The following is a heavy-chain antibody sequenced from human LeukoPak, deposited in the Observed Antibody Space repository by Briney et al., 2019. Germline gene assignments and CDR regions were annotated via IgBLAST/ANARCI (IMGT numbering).Heavy chain of an antibody. V-gene: IGHV3-30-3*01. Sequence: GGSLRLSCAASGFTFSTYAIHWVRQAPGKGLEWVAVISYDGSTKYYADSVKGRFTISRDNAKNSLYLQMNSLRAEDTAVYYCARVAYSSSWDWFDPWGQGTLVTVSS. CDR1: GFTFSTYA. CDR2: ISYDGSTK. J-gene: IGHJ5*02. CDR3: ARVAYSSSWDWFDP. D-gene: IGHD6-13*01.